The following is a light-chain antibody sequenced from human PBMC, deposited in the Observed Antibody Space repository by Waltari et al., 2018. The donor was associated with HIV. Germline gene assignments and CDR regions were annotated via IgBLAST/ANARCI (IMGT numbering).Light chain of an antibody. CDR1: SSNIEKYA. V-gene: IGLV1-36*01. J-gene: IGLJ1*01. CDR2: SDD. CDR3: ATWDDSLDGYV. Sequence: QSVLTQPPSVSAAPGQRVSMSCSGGSSNIEKYAVSWYQHLPGKGPKFVMFSDDLLDSGVTGRLSATKSGTSASLHISGLQSEDEAEYYCATWDDSLDGYVFGTGTMVTAL.